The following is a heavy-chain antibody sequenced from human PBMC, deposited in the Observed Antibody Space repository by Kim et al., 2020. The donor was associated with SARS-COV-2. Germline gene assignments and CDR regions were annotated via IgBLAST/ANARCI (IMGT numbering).Heavy chain of an antibody. V-gene: IGHV1-69*13. CDR3: ARNGGAPSRYGMDV. CDR2: IIPIFGTA. CDR1: GGTFSSYA. D-gene: IGHD1-26*01. J-gene: IGHJ6*02. Sequence: SVKVSCKASGGTFSSYAISWVRQAPGQGLEWMGGIIPIFGTANYAQKFQGRATLTADESTSTAYMELSSLRSEDTAVYYCARNGGAPSRYGMDVWGQGTTVPVSS.